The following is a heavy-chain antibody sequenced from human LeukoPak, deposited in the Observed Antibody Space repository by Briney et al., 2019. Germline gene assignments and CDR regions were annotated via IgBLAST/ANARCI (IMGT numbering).Heavy chain of an antibody. CDR2: ISSSSSPI. D-gene: IGHD2-2*01. Sequence: GGSLRLSCAASGFTFTTYSMNWVRQAPGKGLEWVSFISSSSSPIFYADSVKGRFTISRDNAKNSVCLQMNSLRGEDTAVYYCARKYCSSTSCYFTNMDVWGKGTTVTVSS. V-gene: IGHV3-48*01. CDR1: GFTFTTYS. J-gene: IGHJ6*03. CDR3: ARKYCSSTSCYFTNMDV.